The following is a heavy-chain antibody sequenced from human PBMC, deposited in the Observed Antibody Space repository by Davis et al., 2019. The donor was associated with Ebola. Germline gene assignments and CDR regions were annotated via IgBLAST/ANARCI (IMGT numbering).Heavy chain of an antibody. CDR1: GFTFSDYW. CDR3: ARKSTFFDY. V-gene: IGHV3-7*03. J-gene: IGHJ4*02. Sequence: PGGSLRLSCAASGFTFSDYWMSWVRQAPGKGLEWVANIKQDGSEKYYVDSVKGRFTISRDNAKNSLYLQMNSLRAEDTAVYYCARKSTFFDYWGQGTRVTVSS. D-gene: IGHD3-16*01. CDR2: IKQDGSEK.